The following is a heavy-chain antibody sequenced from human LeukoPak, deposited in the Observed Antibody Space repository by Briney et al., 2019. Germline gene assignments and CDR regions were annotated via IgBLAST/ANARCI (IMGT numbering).Heavy chain of an antibody. J-gene: IGHJ4*02. CDR1: GGSISSGGYS. CDR3: ARGQRRLQDY. CDR2: IYHSGST. Sequence: SETLSLTCAVSGGSISSGGYSWSWIRQPPGKGLEWIGYIYHSGSTYYNPSLKSRATISLDTSKSQISLKLSSVTAADTAVYYCARGQRRLQDYWGQGTLVTVSS. V-gene: IGHV4-30-2*01.